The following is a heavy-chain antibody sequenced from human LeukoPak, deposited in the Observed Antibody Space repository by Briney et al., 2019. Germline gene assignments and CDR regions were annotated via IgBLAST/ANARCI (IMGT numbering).Heavy chain of an antibody. CDR2: ISGSGGST. J-gene: IGHJ4*02. CDR3: ARVVPPTDYGSGSYFWDPYYFDY. D-gene: IGHD3-10*01. V-gene: IGHV3-23*01. CDR1: GFTFSSYS. Sequence: GGSLRLSCAASGFTFSSYSMTWVRQAPGKGLEWVSAISGSGGSTYYADSVKGRFTISRDNSKNTLYLQMNSLRAEDTAVYYCARVVPPTDYGSGSYFWDPYYFDYWGQGTLVTVSS.